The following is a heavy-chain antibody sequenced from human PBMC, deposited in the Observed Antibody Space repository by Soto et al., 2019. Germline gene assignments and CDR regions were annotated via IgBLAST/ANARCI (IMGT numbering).Heavy chain of an antibody. V-gene: IGHV3-30-3*01. Sequence: QVQLVESGGGVVQPGRSLRLSCAASGFTFSSYAMHWVRQAPGKGLEWVAVISYDGSNKYYADSVKGRFTISRDNSKNTLYLQMNTLRAEDTAEYYCARDGGMAGIDYWGQGTLVTVSS. D-gene: IGHD3-3*01. CDR2: ISYDGSNK. CDR1: GFTFSSYA. CDR3: ARDGGMAGIDY. J-gene: IGHJ4*02.